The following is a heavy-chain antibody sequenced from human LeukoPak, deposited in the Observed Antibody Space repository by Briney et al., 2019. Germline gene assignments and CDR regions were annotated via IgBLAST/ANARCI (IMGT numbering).Heavy chain of an antibody. J-gene: IGHJ4*02. CDR1: GFTFSSYS. CDR2: ISSSSSYI. CDR3: ARDQLDPFDY. Sequence: GGSLRLXCAASGFTFSSYSMNWVRQAPGRGLEWVLSISSSSSYIYYADSVKGRFTISRDNAKNSLYLQMNSLRAEDTAVYYCARDQLDPFDYWGQGTLVTVSS. V-gene: IGHV3-21*01. D-gene: IGHD6-13*01.